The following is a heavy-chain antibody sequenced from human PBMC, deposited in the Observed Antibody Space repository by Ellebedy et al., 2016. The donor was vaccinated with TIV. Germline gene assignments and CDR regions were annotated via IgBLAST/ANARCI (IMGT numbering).Heavy chain of an antibody. J-gene: IGHJ6*02. CDR1: GFTFSSNA. V-gene: IGHV3-21*01. CDR2: ISPSSSYI. Sequence: GESLKISCAASGFTFSSNAMSWVRQAPGKGLEWVSSISPSSSYIHYADSWKGRFTISRDNAKNSRYLQMNSLRAEDTAVYYCAGRPLTGSFNEAYYYGIDFWGQGTLVTGSS. D-gene: IGHD3-9*01. CDR3: AGRPLTGSFNEAYYYGIDF.